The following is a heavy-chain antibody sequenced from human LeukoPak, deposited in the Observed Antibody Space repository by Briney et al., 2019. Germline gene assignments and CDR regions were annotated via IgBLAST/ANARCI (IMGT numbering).Heavy chain of an antibody. CDR3: ARAYKDSISYQYSFDF. CDR2: SHSSGRT. Sequence: SETLSLTCVASGGSISGYYWSWIRQPPGQGLEWIGYSHSSGRTNYKASLKSRATLSVDTSRNDFSLKLTSVTAADTAVYYCARAYKDSISYQYSFDFWGRGTLVTVSS. D-gene: IGHD3-16*02. J-gene: IGHJ4*02. CDR1: GGSISGYY. V-gene: IGHV4-59*01.